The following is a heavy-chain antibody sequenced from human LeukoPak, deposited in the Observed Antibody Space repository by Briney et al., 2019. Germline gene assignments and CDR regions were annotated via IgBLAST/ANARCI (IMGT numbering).Heavy chain of an antibody. CDR2: INDNGAGT. CDR1: GFTFSSYA. V-gene: IGHV3-23*01. Sequence: GGSLRLSCAASGFTFSSYAMSWVRQAPGKGLKWVSTINDNGAGTYYADSVKGRFTISRDNSYNTMSLQMNSLRDEDAGVYYCAKDRGDYHDSGGFDYWGQGTLVTVSS. D-gene: IGHD3-22*01. J-gene: IGHJ4*02. CDR3: AKDRGDYHDSGGFDY.